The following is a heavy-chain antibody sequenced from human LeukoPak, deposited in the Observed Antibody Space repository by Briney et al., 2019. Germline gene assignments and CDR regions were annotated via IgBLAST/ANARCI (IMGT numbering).Heavy chain of an antibody. D-gene: IGHD2-8*02. J-gene: IGHJ6*02. CDR2: MFYGETT. V-gene: IGHV4-39*01. Sequence: SETLSLTCIVSGDSIRSSGYYWGWIRQPPGKGLEWIGSMFYGETTSYSPSLQGRVTISLDTSKNQFSLRLNSVTAADTAVYYCARLYPLVSISTYHYHPLDVWGQGTTVTVS. CDR1: GDSIRSSGYY. CDR3: ARLYPLVSISTYHYHPLDV.